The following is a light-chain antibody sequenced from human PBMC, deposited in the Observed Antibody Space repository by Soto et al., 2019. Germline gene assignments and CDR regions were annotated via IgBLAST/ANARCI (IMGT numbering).Light chain of an antibody. V-gene: IGLV2-11*01. Sequence: QSVLTQPRSVSGSPGQSVTISCTGTSSDVGGYSYVSWYQQHPGKAPKLMIYDVSKRPAGVPDRFSGSKSGNTASLTISGLQAEDGADYYCCSYAGSLYVFGTGTKVTVL. CDR3: CSYAGSLYV. CDR1: SSDVGGYSY. CDR2: DVS. J-gene: IGLJ1*01.